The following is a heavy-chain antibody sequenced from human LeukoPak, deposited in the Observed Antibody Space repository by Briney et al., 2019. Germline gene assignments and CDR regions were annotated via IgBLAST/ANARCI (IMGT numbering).Heavy chain of an antibody. CDR2: INHSGST. CDR3: ARGLESSSYGMDA. J-gene: IGHJ6*02. D-gene: IGHD6-6*01. V-gene: IGHV4-34*01. CDR1: GGSFSGYY. Sequence: PSETLSLTCAVYGGSFSGYYWSWIRQPPGKGLEWIGEINHSGSTNYNPSLKSRVTISVDTSKNQFSLKLSSVTAADTAVYYCARGLESSSYGMDAWGQGTTVTVSS.